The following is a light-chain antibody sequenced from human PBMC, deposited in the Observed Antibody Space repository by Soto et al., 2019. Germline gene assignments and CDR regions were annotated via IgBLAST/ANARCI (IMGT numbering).Light chain of an antibody. CDR3: QQRSNWPWT. J-gene: IGKJ1*01. V-gene: IGKV3-11*01. Sequence: EVVLTQSPATLSLSPGERATLSCRASQSFSNFLAWYQQKPGQAPRLLIYDASNRATGIPARFSGSGSGTDFTLTISSLEPEDFAVYYCQQRSNWPWTFGQGTKV. CDR1: QSFSNF. CDR2: DAS.